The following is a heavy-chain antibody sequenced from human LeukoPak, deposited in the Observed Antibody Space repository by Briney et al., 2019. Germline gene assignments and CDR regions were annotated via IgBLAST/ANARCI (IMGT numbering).Heavy chain of an antibody. CDR3: ARADSSAVGYWFDP. V-gene: IGHV4-39*01. J-gene: IGHJ5*02. D-gene: IGHD3-22*01. Sequence: NSSETLSLTCTVSGGSISSSSYYWGWIRQPPGKGLEWIGSIYYSGSTYYNPSLKSRVTISVDTSKNQFSLKLSSVTAADTAVYYCARADSSAVGYWFDPWGQGTLVTVSS. CDR2: IYYSGST. CDR1: GGSISSSSYY.